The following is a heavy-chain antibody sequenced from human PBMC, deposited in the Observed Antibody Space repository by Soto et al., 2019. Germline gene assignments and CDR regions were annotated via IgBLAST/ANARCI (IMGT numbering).Heavy chain of an antibody. CDR2: IWYDGSNK. V-gene: IGHV3-33*01. J-gene: IGHJ4*02. D-gene: IGHD6-6*01. CDR3: ASVIAARRESLRFDY. Sequence: GGSLRLSCAASGFTFSSYGMHWVRQAPGKGLEWVAVIWYDGSNKYYADSVKGRFTISRDNSKNTLYLQMNSLRAEDTAVYYCASVIAARRESLRFDYWGQGTLVTVSS. CDR1: GFTFSSYG.